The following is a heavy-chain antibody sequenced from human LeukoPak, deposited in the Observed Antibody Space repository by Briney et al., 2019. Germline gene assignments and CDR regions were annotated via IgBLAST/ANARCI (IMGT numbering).Heavy chain of an antibody. CDR3: ARRGSGDPRNHFYY. CDR1: AGTSTNYA. J-gene: IGHJ4*02. D-gene: IGHD7-27*01. Sequence: SVKVSCKAPAGTSTNYAISWVRQAPGHGLEWMGAIIPFFDTTNYARKFQGRVTITADESTSTAHMELSSLIFEDTAVYYGARRGSGDPRNHFYYWGQGTLVTVSS. V-gene: IGHV1-69*01. CDR2: IIPFFDTT.